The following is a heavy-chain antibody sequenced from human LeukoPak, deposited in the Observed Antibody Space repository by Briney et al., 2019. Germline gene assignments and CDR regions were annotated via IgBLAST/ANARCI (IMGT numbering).Heavy chain of an antibody. Sequence: ASVKVSCKASGYTFTNYHMNWVRQAPGQGLEWMGIINPSGGSTTNAQKFQGRVTMTRDTSISTAYMELSRLRSDDTAVYYCARDAIAAAGTQLPYYYYYMDVWGKGTTVTISS. CDR2: INPSGGST. CDR3: ARDAIAAAGTQLPYYYYYMDV. D-gene: IGHD6-13*01. V-gene: IGHV1-46*01. J-gene: IGHJ6*03. CDR1: GYTFTNYH.